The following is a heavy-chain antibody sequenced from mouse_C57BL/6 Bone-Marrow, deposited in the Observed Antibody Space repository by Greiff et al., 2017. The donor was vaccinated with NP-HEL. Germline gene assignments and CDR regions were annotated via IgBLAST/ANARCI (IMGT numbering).Heavy chain of an antibody. CDR3: ARSRQLRLRSWFAY. D-gene: IGHD3-2*02. CDR1: GYTFPSYW. CDR2: IYPGSGST. V-gene: IGHV1-55*01. J-gene: IGHJ3*01. Sequence: QVQLQQPGAELVKPGASVKMSRKASGYTFPSYWITWVKQRPGQGLEWIGDIYPGSGSTNYNEKFKSKATLTVDTSSSTAYMQLSSLTSEDSAVYYCARSRQLRLRSWFAYWGQGTLVTVSA.